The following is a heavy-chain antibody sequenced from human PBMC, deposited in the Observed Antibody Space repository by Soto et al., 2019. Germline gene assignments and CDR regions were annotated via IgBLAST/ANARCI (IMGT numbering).Heavy chain of an antibody. J-gene: IGHJ6*02. CDR3: SRGLFVYYDILTGSYGMDV. CDR2: VSSDGGNK. Sequence: PGGSLRLSCAASGFTFSNYAMHWVRQVPGKGLEWVAVVSSDGGNKDYADSVKGRFTISRDTPKNTLDLQMNTLRAEDTAMYYCSRGLFVYYDILTGSYGMDVWGQGTTVTVSS. CDR1: GFTFSNYA. V-gene: IGHV3-30-3*01. D-gene: IGHD3-9*01.